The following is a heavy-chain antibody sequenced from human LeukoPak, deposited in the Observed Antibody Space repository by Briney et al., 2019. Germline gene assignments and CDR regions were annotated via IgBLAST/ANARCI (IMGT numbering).Heavy chain of an antibody. J-gene: IGHJ6*03. CDR1: GGTFSSYA. V-gene: IGHV1-69*13. D-gene: IGHD2-2*01. Sequence: SVKVSCKASGGTFSSYAISWVRQAPGQGLEWMGGIIPIFGTANYAQKFQGRVTITADESTSTAYMELSSLRSEDTAVYYCARDGGCSSTSCYFYYYYYYMDVWGKGTTVTVSS. CDR3: ARDGGCSSTSCYFYYYYYYMDV. CDR2: IIPIFGTA.